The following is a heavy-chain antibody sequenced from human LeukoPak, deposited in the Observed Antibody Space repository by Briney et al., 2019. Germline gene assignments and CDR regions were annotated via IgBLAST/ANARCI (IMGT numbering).Heavy chain of an antibody. Sequence: GGSLRLSCAASGFTPSSYSMNWVRQAPWRGLEWVSSISSSSCSVNYAVSMKSRFTISRDNAKNSLYLQMNSLMAEDTAVYYCARSHDNGDYVFDYWGQGTLVTVSS. J-gene: IGHJ4*02. V-gene: IGHV3-21*01. D-gene: IGHD4-17*01. CDR3: ARSHDNGDYVFDY. CDR1: GFTPSSYS. CDR2: ISSSSCSV.